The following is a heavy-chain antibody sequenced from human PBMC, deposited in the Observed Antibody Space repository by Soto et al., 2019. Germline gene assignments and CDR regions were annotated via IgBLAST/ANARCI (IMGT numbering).Heavy chain of an antibody. D-gene: IGHD2-15*01. Sequence: ASVKVSCKVSGYTLTELSMHWVRQAPGKGLEWMGGFDPEDGETIYAQKFQGRVTMTEDTSTDTAYMELSSLRSEDTAVYYCATTRGDGYCSGGSCYGYYYYGMDVWGQGTTVTVSS. V-gene: IGHV1-24*01. J-gene: IGHJ6*02. CDR2: FDPEDGET. CDR3: ATTRGDGYCSGGSCYGYYYYGMDV. CDR1: GYTLTELS.